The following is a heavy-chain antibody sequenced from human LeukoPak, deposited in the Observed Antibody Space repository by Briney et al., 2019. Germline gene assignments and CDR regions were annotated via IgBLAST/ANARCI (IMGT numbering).Heavy chain of an antibody. CDR1: GYSFTSYW. CDR2: IYPGDSDT. Sequence: GESLKISCKGSGYSFTSYWIGWVRQMPGKGLEWMGIIYPGDSDTRYSPSFQGQVTISADKSISTAYLQWSSLKASDTAMYYSARRSGSLDHYYYGMDVWGQGTTVTVSS. D-gene: IGHD1-26*01. V-gene: IGHV5-51*01. CDR3: ARRSGSLDHYYYGMDV. J-gene: IGHJ6*02.